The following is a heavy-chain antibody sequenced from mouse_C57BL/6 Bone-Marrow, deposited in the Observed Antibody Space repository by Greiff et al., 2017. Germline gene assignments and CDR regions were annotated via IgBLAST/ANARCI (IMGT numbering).Heavy chain of an antibody. D-gene: IGHD3-2*02. CDR3: TTWGDSTGYGFAY. CDR1: GFNIKDDY. CDR2: IDPENGDT. J-gene: IGHJ3*01. V-gene: IGHV14-4*01. Sequence: EVQLQQSGAELVRPGASVKLSCTASGFNIKDDYMHWVKQRPEQGLEWIGWIDPENGDTEYASKFQGKATITADTSSNTAYMQLSSLTSEDTAVYYCTTWGDSTGYGFAYWGQGTLVTVSA.